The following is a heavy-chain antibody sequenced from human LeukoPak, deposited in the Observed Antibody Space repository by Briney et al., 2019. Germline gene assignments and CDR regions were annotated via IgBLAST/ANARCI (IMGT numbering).Heavy chain of an antibody. CDR3: VKRSAYMVRGVIGGGEFDY. Sequence: GGSLRLSCAASGFTVSSNYMTWVRQAPGKGLEWVSVIYSGGRTYYADSVKGRFTISRDNSKNTLYLQMNSLTTEDTAVYYCVKRSAYMVRGVIGGGEFDYWGQGTLVTVSS. J-gene: IGHJ4*02. V-gene: IGHV3-66*02. CDR2: IYSGGRT. CDR1: GFTVSSNY. D-gene: IGHD3-10*01.